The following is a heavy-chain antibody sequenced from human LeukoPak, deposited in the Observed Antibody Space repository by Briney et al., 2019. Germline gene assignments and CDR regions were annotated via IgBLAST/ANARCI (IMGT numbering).Heavy chain of an antibody. D-gene: IGHD5-12*01. CDR1: GYTFTRYG. CDR3: VRRDIFDNGYDDY. J-gene: IGHJ4*02. Sequence: SVKVSFQGSGYTFTRYGITWVRQAPGHGLEWMGWISPKNSNRNYAQNLQDRLTMTTDTSTNTAYLELRGLRSDDTAVYYCVRRDIFDNGYDDYWGQGTLVTVSS. V-gene: IGHV1-18*01. CDR2: ISPKNSNR.